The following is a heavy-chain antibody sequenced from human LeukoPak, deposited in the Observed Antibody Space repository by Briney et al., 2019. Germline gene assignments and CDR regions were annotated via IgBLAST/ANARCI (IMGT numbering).Heavy chain of an antibody. CDR2: ISRSGSTT. Sequence: GGSLRLSCAASGFSFSNYEMNWVRQAPGKGLEWVSYISRSGSTTSYADSVKGRFTISRDNAKNSLYLQMNSLRAEDTAVYYCARDGYTYGMVFDYWGQGTLVTVSS. CDR3: ARDGYTYGMVFDY. D-gene: IGHD5-18*01. J-gene: IGHJ4*02. CDR1: GFSFSNYE. V-gene: IGHV3-48*03.